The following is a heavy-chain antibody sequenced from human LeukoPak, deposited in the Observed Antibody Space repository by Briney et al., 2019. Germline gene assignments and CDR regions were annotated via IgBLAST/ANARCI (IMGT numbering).Heavy chain of an antibody. J-gene: IGHJ3*01. V-gene: IGHV3-66*01. Sequence: PGGSLRLSCAASGFAVSNNYMSWVRQAPGKGLEWVSVIYSDGSPYYADSVRGRFTISRDNSKNTLYLQMNSLRAEDTAVYYCARLSSDRAFDLWGQGTMVTVSS. CDR2: IYSDGSP. D-gene: IGHD3-22*01. CDR3: ARLSSDRAFDL. CDR1: GFAVSNNY.